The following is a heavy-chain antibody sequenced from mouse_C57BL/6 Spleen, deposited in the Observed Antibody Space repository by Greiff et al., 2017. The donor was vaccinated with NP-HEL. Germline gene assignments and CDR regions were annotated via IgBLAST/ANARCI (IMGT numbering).Heavy chain of an antibody. J-gene: IGHJ1*03. D-gene: IGHD1-1*01. CDR1: GFNIKDDY. Sequence: VQLKESGAELVRPGASVKLSCTASGFNIKDDYMHWVKQRPEQGLEWIGWIDPENGDTEYASKFQGKATITADTSSNTAYLQLCSLTSEDTAVYYCTCDYYGSSYWYFDVWGTGTTVTVSS. V-gene: IGHV14-4*01. CDR2: IDPENGDT. CDR3: TCDYYGSSYWYFDV.